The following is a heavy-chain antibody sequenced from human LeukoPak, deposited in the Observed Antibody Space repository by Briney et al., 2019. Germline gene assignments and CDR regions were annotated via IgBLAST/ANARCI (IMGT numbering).Heavy chain of an antibody. V-gene: IGHV4-59*08. CDR3: ARHAQSPYSGSFEY. CDR2: IYYSGVT. D-gene: IGHD1-26*01. J-gene: IGHJ4*02. Sequence: SETLSLTCTVSSGSISGHYWSWVRQPPGKGLEWIAYIYYSGVTKYNPSLKSRVTISVDTSKNQFSLKLSSVTAADTAVYYCARHAQSPYSGSFEYWGQGTLVTVSS. CDR1: SGSISGHY.